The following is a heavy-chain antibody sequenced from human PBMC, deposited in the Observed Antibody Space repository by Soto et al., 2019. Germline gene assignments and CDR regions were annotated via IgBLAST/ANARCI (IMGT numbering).Heavy chain of an antibody. J-gene: IGHJ4*02. CDR3: TRDPGEYYVDW. CDR1: GFSVTVSTNY. CDR2: IYSGGST. Sequence: EVQLVDSGGGLVQPGGSLRLSCAASGFSVTVSTNYMSWVRQAPGKGLEWVSVIYSGGSTHYADSVKGRFTISRDNSRNTLYLQMNSLRGEDTAVYYCTRDPGEYYVDWWCLGTLVTVSS. V-gene: IGHV3-66*01.